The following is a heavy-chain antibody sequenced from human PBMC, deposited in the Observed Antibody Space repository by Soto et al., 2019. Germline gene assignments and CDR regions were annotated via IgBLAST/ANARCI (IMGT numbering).Heavy chain of an antibody. CDR1: GFTFSIYA. Sequence: GGSLRLSCAASGFTFSIYAMTWVRQAPGKGLEWVSTITYNSDKMYYAGSVKGRFAISRDNSKNTLYLQMNSLRAEDTAVYFCAKHVGSLPDYWGQGTLVTVSS. J-gene: IGHJ4*02. CDR3: AKHVGSLPDY. CDR2: ITYNSDKM. D-gene: IGHD1-26*01. V-gene: IGHV3-23*01.